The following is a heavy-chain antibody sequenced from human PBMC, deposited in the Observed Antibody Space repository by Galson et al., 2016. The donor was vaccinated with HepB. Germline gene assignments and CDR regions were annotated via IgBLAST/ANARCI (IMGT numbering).Heavy chain of an antibody. CDR3: AKDPLEYSTSAGWFDP. J-gene: IGHJ5*02. D-gene: IGHD6-6*01. CDR2: ISGSGAST. CDR1: GFTFSNYA. Sequence: SLRLSCAASGFTFSNYAMSWVRQAPGKGLEWVSFISGSGASTHYAESVKGRFTISRDNSKNTLYLQMNSLRAEVTAVYYCAKDPLEYSTSAGWFDPWGQGTLVTVSS. V-gene: IGHV3-23*01.